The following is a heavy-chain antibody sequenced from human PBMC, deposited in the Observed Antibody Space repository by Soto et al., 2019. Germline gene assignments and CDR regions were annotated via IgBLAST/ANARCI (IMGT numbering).Heavy chain of an antibody. V-gene: IGHV1-18*01. D-gene: IGHD1-26*01. CDR3: GRDGAQWDQRYLDY. CDR2: INGNTGST. J-gene: IGHJ4*02. CDR1: GNFCSKYG. Sequence: QVQLVQSGAEVKKPGASVKVSCKTPGNFCSKYGISWVRQAPGQGLEWMGWINGNTGSTNYAQKFRGRVTMTTDTSTGMVYMELSSLTSDDTAIYYCGRDGAQWDQRYLDYWGQGTRVSV.